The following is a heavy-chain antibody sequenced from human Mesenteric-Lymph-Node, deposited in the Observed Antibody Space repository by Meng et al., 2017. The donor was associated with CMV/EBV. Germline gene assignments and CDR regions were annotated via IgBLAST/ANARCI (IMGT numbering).Heavy chain of an antibody. D-gene: IGHD2-2*01. J-gene: IGHJ4*02. CDR1: GDSVSSYSVA. CDR2: TYYMSEWNN. Sequence: SQTLSLTCAISGDSVSSYSVAWNWIRQSPSRGLEWLGRTYYMSEWNNDYAESVKSRITINPDTSRNQFSLQLKSATPEDTAVYYCARDPGYCTSSSCYLGRFDYWGQGSLVTVSS. V-gene: IGHV6-1*01. CDR3: ARDPGYCTSSSCYLGRFDY.